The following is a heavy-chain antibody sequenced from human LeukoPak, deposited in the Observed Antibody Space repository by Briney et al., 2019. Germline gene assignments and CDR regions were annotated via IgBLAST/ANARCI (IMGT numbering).Heavy chain of an antibody. J-gene: IGHJ4*02. Sequence: ASVKVSCKASGYTFTGYHIHWVRQAPGQGLEWMGRITPNSGDTSYAQNFQDRVTMTRDTSINTAYMELSRLRSDDTAVYYCARDSFWFGGSDYWGQGTLVTVSS. V-gene: IGHV1-2*02. CDR3: ARDSFWFGGSDY. D-gene: IGHD3-10*01. CDR1: GYTFTGYH. CDR2: ITPNSGDT.